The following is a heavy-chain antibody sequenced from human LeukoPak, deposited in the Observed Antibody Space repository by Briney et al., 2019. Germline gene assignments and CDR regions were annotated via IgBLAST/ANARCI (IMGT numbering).Heavy chain of an antibody. CDR3: ARHVDYDSSGYFMYYFDY. CDR1: GYSFTNYW. CDR2: IYPADSGT. J-gene: IGHJ4*02. D-gene: IGHD3-22*01. Sequence: GESLKISCKASGYSFTNYWIGWVRQMPGKGLEWMGIIYPADSGTRYNPSFQGQVTISADKSISTAYLQWGSLKASDTAMYYRARHVDYDSSGYFMYYFDYWGQGTLVTVSS. V-gene: IGHV5-51*01.